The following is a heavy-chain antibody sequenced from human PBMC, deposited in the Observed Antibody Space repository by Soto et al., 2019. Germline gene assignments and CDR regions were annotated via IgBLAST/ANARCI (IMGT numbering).Heavy chain of an antibody. CDR3: ARQVDMVRGAFDY. J-gene: IGHJ4*02. D-gene: IGHD3-10*01. CDR1: GGSISSYY. Sequence: QVQLQESGPGLVKPSETLSLTCTVSGGSISSYYWSWIRQPPGKGLEWIGYIYYSGSTNYNPSLKSRVTISVDTSKNQFSLKLSSVTAADTAVYYCARQVDMVRGAFDYWGQGTLVTVSS. V-gene: IGHV4-59*08. CDR2: IYYSGST.